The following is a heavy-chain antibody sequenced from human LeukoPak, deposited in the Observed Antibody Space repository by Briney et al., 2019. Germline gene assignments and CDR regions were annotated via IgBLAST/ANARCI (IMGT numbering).Heavy chain of an antibody. CDR1: GGSISSYY. D-gene: IGHD5-12*01. J-gene: IGHJ6*02. Sequence: SETLSLTCTVSGGSISSYYWSWIRQPAGKGPEWIGRIYTSGSTNYNPSLKSRVTMSVDTSKNQFSLKLSSVTAADTAVYYCARGGYSGYDWSFYYYYGMDVWGQGTTVTVSS. V-gene: IGHV4-4*07. CDR3: ARGGYSGYDWSFYYYYGMDV. CDR2: IYTSGST.